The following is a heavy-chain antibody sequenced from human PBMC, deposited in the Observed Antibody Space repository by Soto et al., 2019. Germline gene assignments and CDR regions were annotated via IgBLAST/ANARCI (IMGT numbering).Heavy chain of an antibody. D-gene: IGHD6-19*01. Sequence: TSETLSLTCTVSGGSISSSSYYWGWIRQPPGKGLEWIGSIYYSGSTYYNPSLKSRVTISVDTSKNQFPLKLSSVTAADTAVYYCARHYSSGWLRYNWFDPWGQGTLVTVSS. V-gene: IGHV4-39*01. CDR2: IYYSGST. J-gene: IGHJ5*02. CDR1: GGSISSSSYY. CDR3: ARHYSSGWLRYNWFDP.